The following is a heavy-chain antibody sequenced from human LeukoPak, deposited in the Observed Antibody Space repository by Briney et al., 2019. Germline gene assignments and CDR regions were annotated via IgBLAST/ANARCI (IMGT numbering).Heavy chain of an antibody. J-gene: IGHJ3*02. CDR2: IYYSGST. Sequence: IPSETLSLTCTVSGGSISSGGYSWSWIRQHPGKGLEWVGYIYYSGSTYYNPSLKSRVTILVDTSKNQFSLKLSSVTAADTAVYYCARDPGYCRSTTCYGGAFDIWGQGTMVTVSS. CDR1: GGSISSGGYS. V-gene: IGHV4-31*03. CDR3: ARDPGYCRSTTCYGGAFDI. D-gene: IGHD2-2*01.